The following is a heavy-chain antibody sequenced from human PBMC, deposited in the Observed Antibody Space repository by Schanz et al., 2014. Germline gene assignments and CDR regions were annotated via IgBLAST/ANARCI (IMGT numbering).Heavy chain of an antibody. D-gene: IGHD4-17*01. V-gene: IGHV3-15*01. CDR1: GFTFSIYG. Sequence: EVQLVESGGGLVQPGGSLRLSCAASGFTFSIYGMSWVRQAPGKGLEWVGRIKSKVDGGTTDNAAPVQGRFTISRDDSKNTLHLQMNSLKTEDTAVYYCSTDLTAVDYDAIGLWGQGTMVTVSS. J-gene: IGHJ3*01. CDR3: STDLTAVDYDAIGL. CDR2: IKSKVDGGTT.